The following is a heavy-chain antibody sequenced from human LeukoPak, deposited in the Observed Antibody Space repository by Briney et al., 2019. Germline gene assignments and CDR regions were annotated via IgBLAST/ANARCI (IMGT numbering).Heavy chain of an antibody. CDR1: GLSVSSNF. Sequence: GGSLRLSCAATGLSVSSNFMSWVRQAPGKGLEWVSVIYGGGSTYYADSVKGRFTISRDTPKNTLYLQMNSLRAEDTAVYYCARGGPDDAFDIWGQGTMVTVSS. J-gene: IGHJ3*02. D-gene: IGHD1-14*01. CDR2: IYGGGST. V-gene: IGHV3-53*01. CDR3: ARGGPDDAFDI.